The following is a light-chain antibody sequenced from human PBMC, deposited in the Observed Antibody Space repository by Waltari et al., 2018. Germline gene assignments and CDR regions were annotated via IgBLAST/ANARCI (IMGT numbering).Light chain of an antibody. J-gene: IGKJ1*01. CDR3: QQHGTLPAT. CDR1: QSVGSSS. V-gene: IGKV3-20*01. Sequence: EIVLTQSPGTASLSPGERVTLSCRASQSVGSSSLAWYQQKPGQAPRLVIYRASRRATGIPDRFSGSCAGTDFILTSSRREPEDVAVYYCQQHGTLPATFGQGTKVEIK. CDR2: RAS.